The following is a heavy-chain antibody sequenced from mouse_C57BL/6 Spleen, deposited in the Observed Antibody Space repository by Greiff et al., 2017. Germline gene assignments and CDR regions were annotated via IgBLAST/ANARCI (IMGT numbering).Heavy chain of an antibody. J-gene: IGHJ2*01. D-gene: IGHD1-1*01. CDR2: ISYDGSD. CDR1: GYSITSGYY. V-gene: IGHV3-6*01. Sequence: EVQLQESGPGLVKPSQSLSLTCSVTGYSITSGYYWNWIRQFPGNKLEWMGYISYDGSDNYNPSLKNRISITRDPSKNQFFLKLNSVTTEDTATYYCAREETYYYGSSSFDYWGQGTTLTVSS. CDR3: AREETYYYGSSSFDY.